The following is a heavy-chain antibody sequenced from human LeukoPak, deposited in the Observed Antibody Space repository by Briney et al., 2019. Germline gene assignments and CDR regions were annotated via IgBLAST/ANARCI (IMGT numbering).Heavy chain of an antibody. J-gene: IGHJ4*02. V-gene: IGHV1-69*13. CDR3: ARDLIAAAGYYFDY. CDR1: GGTFSSYA. Sequence: ASVKISCKASGGTFSSYAISWVRQAPGQGLEWMGGIIPIFGTANYAQKFQGRVTITADESTSTAYMELSSLRSEDTAVYYCARDLIAAAGYYFDYWGQGTLVTVSS. CDR2: IIPIFGTA. D-gene: IGHD6-13*01.